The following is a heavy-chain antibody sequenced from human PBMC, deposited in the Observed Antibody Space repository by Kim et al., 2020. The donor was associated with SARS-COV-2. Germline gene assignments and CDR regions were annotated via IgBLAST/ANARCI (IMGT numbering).Heavy chain of an antibody. CDR3: ARFAGSYPSRYYYYYGMDV. V-gene: IGHV4-59*08. J-gene: IGHJ6*02. D-gene: IGHD1-26*01. CDR1: GGSISSYY. CDR2: IYYSGST. Sequence: SETLSLTCTVSGGSISSYYWSCIRQPPGKGLEWIGYIYYSGSTNYNPSLKSRVTISVDTSKNQFSLKLSSVTAADTAVYYCARFAGSYPSRYYYYYGMDVWGQGTTVTVSS.